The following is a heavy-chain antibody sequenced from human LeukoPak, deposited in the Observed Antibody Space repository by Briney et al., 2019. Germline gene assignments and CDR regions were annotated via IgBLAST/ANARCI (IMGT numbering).Heavy chain of an antibody. CDR2: INPNSGGT. V-gene: IGHV1-2*02. CDR1: GYTFTGYY. CDR3: ARDRGSGLDAFDI. D-gene: IGHD2-15*01. Sequence: ASVKVSCKASGYTFTGYYMHWVRQAPGQGLEGMGWINPNSGGTNYAQKFQGRVTMTRDTSISTAYMELSNLKSDDTAVYYCARDRGSGLDAFDIWGQGTMVTVSS. J-gene: IGHJ3*02.